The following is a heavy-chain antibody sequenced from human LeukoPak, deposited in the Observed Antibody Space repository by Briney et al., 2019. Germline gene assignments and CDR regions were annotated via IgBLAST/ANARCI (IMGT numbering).Heavy chain of an antibody. Sequence: PGGSLRLSCAASGFTFSSYWMSWVRQAPGKGLEWVANIKQDGSEKYYVDSVKGRFTISRDNAKNSLYLQMNSLRAEDTAVYYCARVTHSGGDWRHDYWGQGTLVTVSS. D-gene: IGHD2-21*02. V-gene: IGHV3-7*01. CDR1: GFTFSSYW. J-gene: IGHJ4*02. CDR2: IKQDGSEK. CDR3: ARVTHSGGDWRHDY.